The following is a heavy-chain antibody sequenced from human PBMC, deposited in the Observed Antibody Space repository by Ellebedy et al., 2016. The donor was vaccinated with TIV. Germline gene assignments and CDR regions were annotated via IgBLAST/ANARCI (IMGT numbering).Heavy chain of an antibody. CDR2: INSDGSST. CDR1: GFTFSSYW. CDR3: ARDGTVLRYFDWLSHYYYYGMDV. D-gene: IGHD3-9*01. V-gene: IGHV3-74*01. J-gene: IGHJ6*02. Sequence: GESLKISCAASGFTFSSYWMHWVRQAPGKGLVWVSRINSDGSSTSYADSVKGRFTISRDNAKNTLYLQMNSLRAEDTAVYYCARDGTVLRYFDWLSHYYYYGMDVWGQGTTVTVSS.